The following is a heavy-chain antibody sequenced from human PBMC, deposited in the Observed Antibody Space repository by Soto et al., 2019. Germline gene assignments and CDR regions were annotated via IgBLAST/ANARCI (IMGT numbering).Heavy chain of an antibody. J-gene: IGHJ4*02. CDR3: AKGLPEGGSCYLNFDY. Sequence: GGSLRLSCAASGFTFSSYAMSWVRQAPGKGLEWVSAISGSGGSTYYADSVKGRFTISRDNSKNTLYLQMNSLRAEDTAVYYCAKGLPEGGSCYLNFDYWGQGTLVTVSS. CDR2: ISGSGGST. D-gene: IGHD2-15*01. V-gene: IGHV3-23*01. CDR1: GFTFSSYA.